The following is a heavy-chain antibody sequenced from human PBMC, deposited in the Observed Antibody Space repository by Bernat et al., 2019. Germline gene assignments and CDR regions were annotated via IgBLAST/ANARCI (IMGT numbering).Heavy chain of an antibody. D-gene: IGHD3-16*02. CDR2: IKSKTDGGTT. V-gene: IGHV3-15*01. J-gene: IGHJ4*02. CDR3: TTVWIWGSYRPLTPGY. CDR1: GFTFSNAL. Sequence: EVQLVESGGGLVKPGGSLRLSCAASGFTFSNALMSWVRQAPGKGLEWVGRIKSKTDGGTTDYAAPVKGRITISRDDSKNTLYLQMNSLKTEDTAVYYCTTVWIWGSYRPLTPGYWGQGTLVTVSS.